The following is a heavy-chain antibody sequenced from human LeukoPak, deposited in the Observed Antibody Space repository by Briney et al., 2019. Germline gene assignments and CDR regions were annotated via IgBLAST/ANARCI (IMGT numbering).Heavy chain of an antibody. CDR1: GFTFSSYS. D-gene: IGHD3-9*01. Sequence: GGSLRLSCAASGFTFSSYSMDWVRQAPGKGLEWVSTIGGLGASTNYGDSVKGRFTISRDNSKNTLYLQMNSLRAEDTAVYYCAKDLYVLRYFDWLSCMDVWGQGTTVTVSS. V-gene: IGHV3-NL1*01. J-gene: IGHJ6*02. CDR2: IGGLGAST. CDR3: AKDLYVLRYFDWLSCMDV.